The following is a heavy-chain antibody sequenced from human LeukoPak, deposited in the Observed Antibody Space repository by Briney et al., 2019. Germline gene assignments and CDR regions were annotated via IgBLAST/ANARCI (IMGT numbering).Heavy chain of an antibody. J-gene: IGHJ4*02. D-gene: IGHD6-6*01. CDR3: ASPYIAARHRALDY. Sequence: PGGSLRLSCAASGFTVSSNYVSWVRQAPGKGLEWVSVIYSGGSTYYADSVKGRFTISRDNSKNTLYLQMNSLRAEDTAVYYCASPYIAARHRALDYWGQGTLVTVSS. V-gene: IGHV3-53*01. CDR2: IYSGGST. CDR1: GFTVSSNY.